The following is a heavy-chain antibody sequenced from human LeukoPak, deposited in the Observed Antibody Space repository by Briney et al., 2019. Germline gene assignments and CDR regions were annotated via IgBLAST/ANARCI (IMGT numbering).Heavy chain of an antibody. CDR1: GFTFSSYI. D-gene: IGHD2-15*01. V-gene: IGHV3-21*01. CDR3: ARGGYCSGGSCYTPYNWFDP. CDR2: FSSSNIYI. Sequence: GGSLRLSCAASGFTFSSYIMNWVRQAPGKGLEWVSSFSSSNIYIYYADSVKGRFTISRDNAKNSLYLQMNSLRAEDTAVYYCARGGYCSGGSCYTPYNWFDPWGQGTLVTVSS. J-gene: IGHJ5*02.